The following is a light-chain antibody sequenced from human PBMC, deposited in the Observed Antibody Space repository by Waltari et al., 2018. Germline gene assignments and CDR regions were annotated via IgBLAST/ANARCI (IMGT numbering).Light chain of an antibody. CDR3: ASWDDSLRGVA. V-gene: IGLV1-47*01. CDR1: SSTIGINY. J-gene: IGLJ2*01. Sequence: QSVLPPPPSASGTPGRRVPISGSGSSSTIGINYVYGYQQFPGATPKFLIYRNDKRPSGVPDRFSGSKSGTSASLTISGLRSEDEADYYCASWDDSLRGVAFGGGTKLTAL. CDR2: RND.